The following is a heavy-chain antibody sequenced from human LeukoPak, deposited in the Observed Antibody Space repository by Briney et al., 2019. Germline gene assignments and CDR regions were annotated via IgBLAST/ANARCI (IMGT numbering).Heavy chain of an antibody. D-gene: IGHD2-8*01. J-gene: IGHJ6*02. CDR2: ISPSGGST. V-gene: IGHV1-46*01. CDR1: GYNFISYY. CDR3: AREDVVLVDAVRYYYYGMDV. Sequence: GASVKVSCKASGYNFISYYMHWVRQAPGQGPEWMGIISPSGGSTSYAQKFQDRVTMTRDTSTSTVYMELSSLKSEDTAVYYCAREDVVLVDAVRYYYYGMDVWGQGTTVTVSS.